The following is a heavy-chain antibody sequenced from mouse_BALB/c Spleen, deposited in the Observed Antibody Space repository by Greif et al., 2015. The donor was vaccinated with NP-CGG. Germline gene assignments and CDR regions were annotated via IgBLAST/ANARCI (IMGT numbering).Heavy chain of an antibody. Sequence: VQLQQSGPGLVKPSQSLSLTCSVTGYSITSGYYWNWIRQFPGNKLEWMGYISYDGSNNYNPSLKNRISITRGTSKNQFFLKLNSVATEDTATYYCARAGGNYFDYWGQGTTLTVSS. V-gene: IGHV3-6*02. CDR1: GYSITSGYY. D-gene: IGHD2-14*01. CDR2: ISYDGSN. J-gene: IGHJ2*01. CDR3: ARAGGNYFDY.